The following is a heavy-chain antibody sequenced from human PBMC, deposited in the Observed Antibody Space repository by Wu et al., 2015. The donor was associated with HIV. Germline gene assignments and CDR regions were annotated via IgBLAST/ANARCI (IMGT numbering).Heavy chain of an antibody. Sequence: QVQLVQSGAEVKKPGASVKVSCKTSGYTFTSYGINWVRQAPGQGLEWMGWISSYNGNTQHAQNLQGRVTLTTDTSTSTAYMELGSLTSDDTAIYYCARGRYSDIWGQGTMVTVSA. J-gene: IGHJ3*02. V-gene: IGHV1-18*01. CDR2: ISSYNGNT. CDR1: GYTFTSYG. D-gene: IGHD5-18*01. CDR3: ARGRYSDI.